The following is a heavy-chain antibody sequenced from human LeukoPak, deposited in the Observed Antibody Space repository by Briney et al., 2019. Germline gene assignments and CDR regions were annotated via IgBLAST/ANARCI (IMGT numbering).Heavy chain of an antibody. Sequence: GGSLRLSCAASGFTFSSYAMSWVRQAPGKGLEWVSAISGSGGSTYYADSVKGRFTISRDNSKNTLYLQMNSLRAEDTAVYYCASHSSGYYSLGGIDYWGQGTLVTVSS. D-gene: IGHD3-22*01. CDR1: GFTFSSYA. CDR3: ASHSSGYYSLGGIDY. J-gene: IGHJ4*02. V-gene: IGHV3-23*01. CDR2: ISGSGGST.